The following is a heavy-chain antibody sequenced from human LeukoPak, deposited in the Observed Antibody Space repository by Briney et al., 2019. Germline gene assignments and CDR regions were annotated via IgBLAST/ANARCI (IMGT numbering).Heavy chain of an antibody. CDR2: ISSSSSYI. J-gene: IGHJ4*02. V-gene: IGHV3-21*01. CDR1: GFTFSSYS. Sequence: PGGSLRLSCAASGFTFSSYSMNWVRQAPGKGLEWVSSISSSSSYIYYADSVKGRFTISRDNAKNSLYLQMNSLRAEDTAVYYCASLVDIPGRIDYWGQGTLVTVSS. D-gene: IGHD2-2*02. CDR3: ASLVDIPGRIDY.